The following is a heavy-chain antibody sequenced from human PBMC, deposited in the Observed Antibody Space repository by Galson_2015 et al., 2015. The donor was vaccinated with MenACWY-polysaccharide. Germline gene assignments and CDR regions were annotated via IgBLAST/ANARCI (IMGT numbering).Heavy chain of an antibody. D-gene: IGHD3-22*01. J-gene: IGHJ5*02. Sequence: SVKVSCKASGYSFSSYDINWERRTTGQGLEWMGWMTPKSGTTGYAQKFQGRVTMTRNTSISIAYMELSSLRSEYAAVYYCARGGKYYYDSSGYLNWFDPWGQVTLVTVSS. CDR1: GYSFSSYD. V-gene: IGHV1-8*01. CDR3: ARGGKYYYDSSGYLNWFDP. CDR2: MTPKSGTT.